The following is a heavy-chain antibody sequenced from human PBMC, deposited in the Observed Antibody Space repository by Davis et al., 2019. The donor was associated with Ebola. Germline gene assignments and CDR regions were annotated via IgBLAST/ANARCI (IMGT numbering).Heavy chain of an antibody. CDR2: ISGSGGTT. CDR3: ARGHSSGWYNYYYGMDV. V-gene: IGHV3-23*01. Sequence: GESLKISCADSVITFSSYAMTWVRQAPGKGLEWVSAISGSGGTTYYAGSVKGRFTVSRDNSKKTMYLQMNSLRAEDTAVYYCARGHSSGWYNYYYGMDVWGKGTTVTVSS. CDR1: VITFSSYA. D-gene: IGHD6-19*01. J-gene: IGHJ6*04.